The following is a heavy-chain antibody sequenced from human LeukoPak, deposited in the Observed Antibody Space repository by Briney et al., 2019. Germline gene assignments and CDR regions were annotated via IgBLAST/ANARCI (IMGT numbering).Heavy chain of an antibody. CDR2: ISGSGGST. CDR3: AKDFVGRALGSYYSAFDI. CDR1: GFTFSSYA. J-gene: IGHJ3*02. V-gene: IGHV3-23*01. Sequence: TGGSLRLSCAASGFTFSSYAMSWVRQAPGKGLEWASAISGSGGSTYYADSVKGRFTISRDNSKNTLYLQMNSLRAEDTAVYYCAKDFVGRALGSYYSAFDIWGQGTMVTVSS. D-gene: IGHD1-26*01.